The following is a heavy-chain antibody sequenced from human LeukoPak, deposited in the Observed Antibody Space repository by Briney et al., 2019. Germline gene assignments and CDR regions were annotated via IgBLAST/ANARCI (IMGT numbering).Heavy chain of an antibody. J-gene: IGHJ4*02. CDR3: AREGSGSYFNPSRDFDY. D-gene: IGHD1-26*01. CDR2: INPSGGST. V-gene: IGHV1-46*01. Sequence: GASVKVSCKASGYTFTCYYMHWVRQAPGQGLEWMGIINPSGGSTSYAQKFQGRVTMTRDTSTSTVYMELSSLRSEDTAVYYCAREGSGSYFNPSRDFDYWGQGTLVTVSS. CDR1: GYTFTCYY.